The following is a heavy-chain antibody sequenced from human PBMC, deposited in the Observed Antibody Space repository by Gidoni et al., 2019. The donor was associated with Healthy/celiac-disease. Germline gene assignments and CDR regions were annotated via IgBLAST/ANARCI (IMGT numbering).Heavy chain of an antibody. Sequence: EVQLVETGRGLSQPGGSLRLSCAASGFTVSSHYLGWVRQAPGRGLEWVSVIYSGGSTYYADSVKGRFTISRDNSKNTLYLQMNSLRAEDTAVYYCARDIYDILTGFYGMDVWGQGTTVTVSS. CDR2: IYSGGST. D-gene: IGHD3-9*01. CDR1: GFTVSSHY. V-gene: IGHV3-53*02. CDR3: ARDIYDILTGFYGMDV. J-gene: IGHJ6*02.